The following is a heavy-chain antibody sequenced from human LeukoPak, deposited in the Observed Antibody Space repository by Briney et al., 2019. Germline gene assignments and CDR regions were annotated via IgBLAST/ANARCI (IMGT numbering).Heavy chain of an antibody. Sequence: GGSLRLSCAASGFIFSEYYMSWVRQAPGKGLEWISDISSSADIVAYADSVKGRFTISRDNAKDSLFLQMSSLRADDTAVYYCAREIVARTFDHWGQGILVTVPS. V-gene: IGHV3-11*01. D-gene: IGHD5-12*01. CDR1: GFIFSEYY. CDR3: AREIVARTFDH. CDR2: ISSSADIV. J-gene: IGHJ4*02.